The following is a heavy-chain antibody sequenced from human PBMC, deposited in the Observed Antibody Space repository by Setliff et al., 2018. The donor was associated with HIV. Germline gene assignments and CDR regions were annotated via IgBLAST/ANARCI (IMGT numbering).Heavy chain of an antibody. D-gene: IGHD3-10*01. Sequence: SGESLRLSCAASGFSVSNNYMSWVRRAPGKGLEWVSVIYSGGQTYYADSVKGRFTISRDNSKNTVYLQMNSLRAEDTAMYYCAREWLGYGAYGFDIWGRGTMVTVSS. CDR2: IYSGGQT. J-gene: IGHJ3*02. CDR3: AREWLGYGAYGFDI. V-gene: IGHV3-53*01. CDR1: GFSVSNNY.